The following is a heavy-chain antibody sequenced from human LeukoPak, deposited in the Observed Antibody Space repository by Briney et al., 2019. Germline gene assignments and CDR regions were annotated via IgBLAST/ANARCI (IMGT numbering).Heavy chain of an antibody. CDR1: GDPISRYSDYSTCQ. V-gene: IGHV4-61*01. CDR2: IYYSGST. D-gene: IGHD5-12*01. CDR3: AREYSGFDY. Sequence: PSETLSLTCTVSGDPISRYSDYSTCQWPWIRQTPGKGLEWIGYIYYSGSTNYNPSLKSRVTISVDTSKNQFSLKLTSVTAADTALYYCAREYSGFDYWGQGTLVTVSS. J-gene: IGHJ4*02.